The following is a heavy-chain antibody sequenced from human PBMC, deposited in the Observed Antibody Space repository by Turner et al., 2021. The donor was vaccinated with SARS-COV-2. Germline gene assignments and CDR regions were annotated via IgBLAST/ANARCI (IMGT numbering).Heavy chain of an antibody. J-gene: IGHJ5*02. V-gene: IGHV4-39*01. CDR3: ARRSEGYYGSGSHWFDP. CDR1: GCSISRSPYH. CDR2: IHYSGST. Sequence: QLQLPESGPGLVKPSETLSLTCTVSGCSISRSPYHWGWVRQPPGKGLEWIGRIHYSGSTCYNPFLKTRVTISVDTAKNQFSLELSSVTGAETAVYYCARRSEGYYGSGSHWFDPWGQGTLVTVSS. D-gene: IGHD3-10*01.